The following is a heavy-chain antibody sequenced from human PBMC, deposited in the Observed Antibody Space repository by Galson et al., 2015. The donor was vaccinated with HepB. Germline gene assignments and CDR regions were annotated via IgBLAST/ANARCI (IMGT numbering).Heavy chain of an antibody. CDR3: TTQKGVYTDGWYGRGLNN. Sequence: SLRLSCAASGFTFSSYGMHWVRQAPGKGLEWVAVISYDGSNKYYADSVKGRFTISRDNSKNTLYLQMNSLRAEDTAVYYCTTQKGVYTDGWYGRGLNNWGQGSLVTVSS. V-gene: IGHV3-30*03. J-gene: IGHJ4*02. CDR1: GFTFSSYG. D-gene: IGHD6-19*01. CDR2: ISYDGSNK.